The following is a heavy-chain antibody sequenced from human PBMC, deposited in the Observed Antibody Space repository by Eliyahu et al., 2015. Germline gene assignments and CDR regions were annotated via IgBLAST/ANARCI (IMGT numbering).Heavy chain of an antibody. CDR1: GXSINTKY. Sequence: EVQLVESGGGLIQPGGSXXLPXAPSGXSINTKYLTWVRQAPGKGLEWVSVIYTGGTIYYGDSVKGRFTISRDDSKNTLYLQMNSLRAEDTALYYCAAGVWFGELFRHWGQGTLVTVSS. J-gene: IGHJ1*01. D-gene: IGHD3-10*01. CDR2: IYTGGTI. CDR3: AAGVWFGELFRH. V-gene: IGHV3-53*01.